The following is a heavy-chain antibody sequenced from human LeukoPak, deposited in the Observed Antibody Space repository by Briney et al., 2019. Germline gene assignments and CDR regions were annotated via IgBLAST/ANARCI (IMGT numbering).Heavy chain of an antibody. CDR1: GFTFNTYA. CDR3: AKLWEPVYIEDF. J-gene: IGHJ4*02. CDR2: ISGSGGSA. V-gene: IGHV3-23*01. D-gene: IGHD1-26*01. Sequence: GGSLRLSCAASGFTFNTYAMTWVRQAPGKGLEWVSAISGSGGSAYYVDSVKGRFTTSRDNSKNTLYLQMSVLRAEDTAVYYCAKLWEPVYIEDFWGQGTLVTVSS.